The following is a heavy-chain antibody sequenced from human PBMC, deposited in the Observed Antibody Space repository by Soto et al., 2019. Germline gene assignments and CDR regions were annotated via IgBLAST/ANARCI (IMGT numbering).Heavy chain of an antibody. Sequence: GGSMEGSRQGFGGTLRSYSFSWVRQAPGQGLEWMGGIIPIFGTANYAQKFQGRVTITADESTSTAYMELSSLRSEDTAVYYCARAGASVFDYWGQGTLVTVSS. J-gene: IGHJ4*02. CDR1: GGTLRSYS. CDR3: ARAGASVFDY. CDR2: IIPIFGTA. D-gene: IGHD7-27*01. V-gene: IGHV1-69*01.